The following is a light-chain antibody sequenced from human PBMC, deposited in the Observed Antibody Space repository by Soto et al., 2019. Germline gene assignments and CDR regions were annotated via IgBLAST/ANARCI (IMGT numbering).Light chain of an antibody. CDR3: HQYSTYTPRT. Sequence: DIKMTQSPSTLSASVGDRVTITCRASQSISIWLAWYQQKPGKAPQILIYKASSLESGVPSRFSGSGSGTEFTLPISSRQPDDFAAYYCHQYSTYTPRTFGQGTKVEIK. J-gene: IGKJ1*01. CDR1: QSISIW. CDR2: KAS. V-gene: IGKV1-5*03.